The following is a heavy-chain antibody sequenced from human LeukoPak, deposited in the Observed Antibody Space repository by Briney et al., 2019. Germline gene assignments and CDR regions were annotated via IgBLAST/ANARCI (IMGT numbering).Heavy chain of an antibody. J-gene: IGHJ4*02. D-gene: IGHD4-23*01. Sequence: PGGSLRLSCAASEFTFSSNYMSWVRQAPGKGLEWVAIIYSGGNTNYADSVKGRFTISRDNSKNTLYLQMNNLRADDTAVYYCARRAGGYSHSYDYWGQGTLVTVSS. CDR2: IYSGGNT. V-gene: IGHV3-53*01. CDR1: EFTFSSNY. CDR3: ARRAGGYSHSYDY.